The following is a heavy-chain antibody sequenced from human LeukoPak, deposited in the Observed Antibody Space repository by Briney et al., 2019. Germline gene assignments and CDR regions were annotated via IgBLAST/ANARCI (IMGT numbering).Heavy chain of an antibody. V-gene: IGHV4-59*01. CDR1: GGSISSYY. Sequence: ASETLSLTCTVSGGSISSYYWSWIRQPPGKGLEWIGYIYYGGSTNYNPSLKSRVTISVDTSKNQFSLKLSSVTAADTAVYYCARVEFTFGGVIYDYWGQGTLVTVSS. CDR2: IYYGGST. J-gene: IGHJ4*02. D-gene: IGHD3-16*02. CDR3: ARVEFTFGGVIYDY.